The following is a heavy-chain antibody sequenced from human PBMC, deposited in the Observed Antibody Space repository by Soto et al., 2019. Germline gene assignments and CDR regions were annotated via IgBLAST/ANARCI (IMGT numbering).Heavy chain of an antibody. V-gene: IGHV1-69*13. CDR3: AIYSGAYSSSSLGSYYGMDV. Sequence: GASVKVSCKASGGTFSSYAISWVRQAPGQGLEWMGGIIPIFGTANYAQKFQGRVTITADESTSTAYMELSSLRSENAAVYYCAIYSGAYSSSSLGSYYGMDVWGQGSTVTVSS. CDR2: IIPIFGTA. CDR1: GGTFSSYA. D-gene: IGHD6-6*01. J-gene: IGHJ6*02.